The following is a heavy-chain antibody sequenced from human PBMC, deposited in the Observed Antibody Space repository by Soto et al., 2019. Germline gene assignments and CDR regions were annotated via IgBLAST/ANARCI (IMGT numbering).Heavy chain of an antibody. V-gene: IGHV3-48*02. CDR1: GFTFSSYS. CDR2: ISSSSSTI. Sequence: VGPLRLSCAASGFTFSSYSMNWGRQAPGKGLEWVSYISSSSSTIYYADSVKGRFTISRDNAKNSLYLQMNSLRDEDTAVYYCASSGSYFPAHWGQGTLVTVSS. CDR3: ASSGSYFPAH. D-gene: IGHD1-26*01. J-gene: IGHJ4*02.